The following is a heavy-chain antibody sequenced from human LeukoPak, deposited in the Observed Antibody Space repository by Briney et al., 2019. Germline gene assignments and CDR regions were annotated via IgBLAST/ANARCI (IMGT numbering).Heavy chain of an antibody. V-gene: IGHV3-9*01. CDR3: AKEIRRGDSPLDN. Sequence: GRSLRLACSASGFNFFDDPIHWVRQAPGKGPGWVSGSGNSLSKGYAESVKGRFTIPRDNAGNPVYLQMQSLRPEDTALYYCAKEIRRGDSPLDNWGQGILVTVSS. CDR2: SGNSLSK. CDR1: GFNFFDDP. J-gene: IGHJ4*02.